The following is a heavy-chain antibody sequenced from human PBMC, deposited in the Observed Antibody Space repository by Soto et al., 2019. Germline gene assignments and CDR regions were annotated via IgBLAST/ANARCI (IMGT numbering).Heavy chain of an antibody. CDR3: AKGAGIAARPSGFDY. D-gene: IGHD6-6*01. J-gene: IGHJ4*02. V-gene: IGHV3-9*01. Sequence: EVQLVESGGGLVQPGRSLRLSCAASGFTFDDYAMHWVRQAPGKGLEWVSGISWNSGSIGYADSVKGRFTISRDNAKNSLYLQMNSLRAEGTALYYCAKGAGIAARPSGFDYWGQGTLVTVSS. CDR1: GFTFDDYA. CDR2: ISWNSGSI.